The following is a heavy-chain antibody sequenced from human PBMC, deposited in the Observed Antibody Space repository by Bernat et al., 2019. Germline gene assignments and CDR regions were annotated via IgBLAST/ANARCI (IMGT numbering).Heavy chain of an antibody. J-gene: IGHJ4*02. CDR2: FDPEDGET. CDR1: VYTLSELS. Sequence: QVQLVQSGAEVKKPGASVKVSCKVSVYTLSELSIHWVRQAPGKGLEWMGGFDPEDGETIYAQKFQGRVTMTEDTSTDTAYMELSSLRSEDTAVYYCATDRGGYDYRAPFDYWGQGTLVTVSS. D-gene: IGHD5-12*01. CDR3: ATDRGGYDYRAPFDY. V-gene: IGHV1-24*01.